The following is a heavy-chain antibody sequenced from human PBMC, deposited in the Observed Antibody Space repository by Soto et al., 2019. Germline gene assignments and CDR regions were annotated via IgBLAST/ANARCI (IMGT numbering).Heavy chain of an antibody. J-gene: IGHJ6*02. D-gene: IGHD1-26*01. CDR3: TREAPYCTSATCPKFYDMDV. CDR2: IIPILNSP. V-gene: IGHV1-69*13. CDR1: GGTFGRYA. Sequence: GASVKVSCKASGGTFGRYAITRVRRAPGQGLEWLGGIIPILNSPAYAQKFQARVVITADEITNTAYMELNSLRFDDPAVYYCTREAPYCTSATCPKFYDMDVWGQGTTVTVS.